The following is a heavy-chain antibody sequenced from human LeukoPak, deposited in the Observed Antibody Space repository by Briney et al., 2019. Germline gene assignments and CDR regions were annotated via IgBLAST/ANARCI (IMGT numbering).Heavy chain of an antibody. V-gene: IGHV3-7*01. Sequence: GGSLRLSCAASGFTFSSYWMHWVRQAPGKGLEWVANIKQDGSEKYYVDSVKGRFTISRDNAKNSLYLQMNSLRAEDTAVYYCARTLVVPAASDYYYYGMDVWGQGTTVTVSS. J-gene: IGHJ6*02. CDR2: IKQDGSEK. CDR1: GFTFSSYW. D-gene: IGHD2-2*01. CDR3: ARTLVVPAASDYYYYGMDV.